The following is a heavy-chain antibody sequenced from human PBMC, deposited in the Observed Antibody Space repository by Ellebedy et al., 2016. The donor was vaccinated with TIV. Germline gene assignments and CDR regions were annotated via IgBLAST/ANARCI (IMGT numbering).Heavy chain of an antibody. CDR1: GGSISSYY. Sequence: SETLSLXCTVSGGSISSYYWSWIRQPAGKGLEWIGRIYTSGSTNYNPSLKSRVTMSVDTSKNQFSLKLSSVTAADTAVYYCARGIYCSSTSCYTVFDYWGQGTLVTVSS. J-gene: IGHJ4*02. D-gene: IGHD2-2*02. CDR3: ARGIYCSSTSCYTVFDY. CDR2: IYTSGST. V-gene: IGHV4-4*07.